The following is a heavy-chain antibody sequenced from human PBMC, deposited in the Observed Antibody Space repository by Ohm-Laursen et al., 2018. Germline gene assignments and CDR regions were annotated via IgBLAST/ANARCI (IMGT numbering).Heavy chain of an antibody. CDR1: GFTFSSYA. V-gene: IGHV3-23*01. CDR3: ARARYCGGGSCYSGDY. CDR2: ISGGGGGT. J-gene: IGHJ4*02. D-gene: IGHD2-15*01. Sequence: SLRLSCAASGFTFSSYAMTWVRQAPGKGLEWVSGISGGGGGTYYADSVKGRFTISRDNSKNTLYLQMNSLRAEDTAVYYCARARYCGGGSCYSGDYWGQGTLVTVSS.